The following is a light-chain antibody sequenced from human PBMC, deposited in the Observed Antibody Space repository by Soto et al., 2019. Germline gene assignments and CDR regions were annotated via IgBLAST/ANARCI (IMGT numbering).Light chain of an antibody. CDR1: QSIRTF. V-gene: IGKV3-15*01. CDR3: QQSNTWPQA. J-gene: IGKJ5*01. CDR2: GAS. Sequence: IVLTQSPATLSLSPGERATLSCRASQSIRTFLAWYQHRPGQAPRLLIYGASTRATGIPARFSGSVSGTEGTITISSLQSDDGSVYYCQQSNTWPQAFGQGTRLEIK.